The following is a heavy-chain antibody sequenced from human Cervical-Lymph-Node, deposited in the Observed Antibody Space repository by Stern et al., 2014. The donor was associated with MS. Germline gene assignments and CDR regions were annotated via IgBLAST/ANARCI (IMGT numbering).Heavy chain of an antibody. CDR2: IIPVFGTP. CDR3: ASAHPATRRGYKGMNV. Sequence: QVKLVQSGSEVRKAGSSVNVTCKASGGTFRSFAVNWVRQAPGQGLEWVGGIIPVFGTPTYAQKFQGRVTIISDESTNTVYVELSSLTTDDTATYFCASAHPATRRGYKGMNVWGQGTTIAVSS. D-gene: IGHD2-2*01. J-gene: IGHJ6*02. CDR1: GGTFRSFA. V-gene: IGHV1-69*05.